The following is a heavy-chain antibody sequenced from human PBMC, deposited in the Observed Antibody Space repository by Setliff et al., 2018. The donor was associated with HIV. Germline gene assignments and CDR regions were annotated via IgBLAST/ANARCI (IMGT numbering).Heavy chain of an antibody. D-gene: IGHD6-19*01. CDR2: IKHDGSDK. J-gene: IGHJ6*03. CDR3: ARETPQYSSGWYPPSYYYYYYYMDV. V-gene: IGHV3-7*01. CDR1: RFTFSLYC. Sequence: LRLSCAASRFTFSLYCLTWVRQAPGKGLEWEANIKHDGSDKYYVDSVKGRFTISRDNAKNSLYLQMNSLRAEDTAVYYCARETPQYSSGWYPPSYYYYYYYMDVWGKGTTVTVSS.